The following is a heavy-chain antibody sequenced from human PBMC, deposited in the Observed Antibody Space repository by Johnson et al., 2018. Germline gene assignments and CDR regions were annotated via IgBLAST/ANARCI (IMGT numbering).Heavy chain of an antibody. CDR2: IKTDGIET. Sequence: QVQLVESGGGLVTPGGSLRLSCAASGFAFSDHYVGWIRQAPGKGLEWISYIKTDGIETHYAAPGGGRFPIARDNARNTLFLQMDSLRVGDTGVYYCARDLGIGGAFDVWGQGTMVTVSS. V-gene: IGHV3-11*04. CDR3: ARDLGIGGAFDV. J-gene: IGHJ3*01. D-gene: IGHD3-16*01. CDR1: GFAFSDHY.